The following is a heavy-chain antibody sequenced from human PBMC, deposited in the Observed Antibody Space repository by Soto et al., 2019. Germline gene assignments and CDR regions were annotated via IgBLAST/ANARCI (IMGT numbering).Heavy chain of an antibody. V-gene: IGHV4-34*01. D-gene: IGHD2-2*01. CDR1: GGPISSYY. CDR3: RRGNAVQPNHIVVVPAATWFDP. CDR2: INHNGST. J-gene: IGHJ5*02. Sequence: SETLSPTCTVSGGPISSYYWSWFRQPPGKGLEWIGEINHNGSTNYNPSLKSRTTITVTSSKNQFSLNLSTRTAPKTRIYDCRRGNAVQPNHIVVVPAATWFDPWGQGTLVTVSS.